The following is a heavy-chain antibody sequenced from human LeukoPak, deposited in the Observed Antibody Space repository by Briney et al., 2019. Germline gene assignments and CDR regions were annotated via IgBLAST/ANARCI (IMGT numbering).Heavy chain of an antibody. V-gene: IGHV4-59*01. CDR2: TYYSGST. J-gene: IGHJ4*02. CDR3: ARVGGYCSSTSCYQSASPIDY. D-gene: IGHD2-2*01. CDR1: GGSISSYY. Sequence: PSETLSLTCTVSGGSISSYYWSWIRQPPGKGLEWIGYTYYSGSTSYNPSLKSRVTISVDTSKNQFSLKLSSVTAADTAVYYCARVGGYCSSTSCYQSASPIDYWGQGTLVTVSS.